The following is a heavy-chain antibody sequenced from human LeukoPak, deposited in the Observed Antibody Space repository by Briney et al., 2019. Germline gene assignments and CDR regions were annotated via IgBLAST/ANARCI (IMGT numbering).Heavy chain of an antibody. J-gene: IGHJ4*02. CDR2: IYHGGDT. CDR1: GGSITSHSW. V-gene: IGHV4-4*02. CDR3: ASHVTVLGTRGFDY. Sequence: KPSETLSLTCAVSGGSITSHSWWSWVRQPPGKGLEWIGEIYHGGDTNYDPSVKSRVTTSVDKSKNHFSLNLRSVTAADTAIYYCASHVTVLGTRGFDYWGQGILVTVSS. D-gene: IGHD6-19*01.